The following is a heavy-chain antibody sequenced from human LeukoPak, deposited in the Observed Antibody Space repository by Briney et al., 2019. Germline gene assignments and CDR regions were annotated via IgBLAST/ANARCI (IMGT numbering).Heavy chain of an antibody. V-gene: IGHV4-34*01. Sequence: SETLSLTCAVYGGSFSGYYWSWIRQPPGKGLEWIGEINHSGSTNYNPSLKSRVTISVDTSKNQFSLKLSSVTAADTAVYYCARGLHSGYDFRAYFVYWGQGTLVTVSS. CDR2: INHSGST. D-gene: IGHD5-12*01. CDR1: GGSFSGYY. J-gene: IGHJ4*02. CDR3: ARGLHSGYDFRAYFVY.